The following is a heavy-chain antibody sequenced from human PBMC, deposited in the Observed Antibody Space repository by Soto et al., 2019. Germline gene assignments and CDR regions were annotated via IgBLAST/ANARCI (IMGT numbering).Heavy chain of an antibody. CDR2: INPSGGST. V-gene: IGHV1-46*01. Sequence: ASVKVSCKASGYTFTSYYMHWVRQAPGQGLEWMGIINPSGGSTSYAQKFKGRVTMTRDTSTSTVYMELSSLRSEDTAVYYCARDRGTGYYDSSGHDAFDIWGQGTMVTVSS. CDR3: ARDRGTGYYDSSGHDAFDI. CDR1: GYTFTSYY. J-gene: IGHJ3*02. D-gene: IGHD3-22*01.